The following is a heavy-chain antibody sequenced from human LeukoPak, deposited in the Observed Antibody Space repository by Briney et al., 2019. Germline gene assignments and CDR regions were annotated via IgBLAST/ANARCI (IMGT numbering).Heavy chain of an antibody. CDR2: ISGSGSTI. CDR3: ARDRYGDYVFDY. CDR1: GFTFSSYS. V-gene: IGHV3-48*02. D-gene: IGHD4-17*01. J-gene: IGHJ4*02. Sequence: PGRSLRLSCAASGFTFSSYSMNWVRQAPGKALEWVSYISGSGSTIYYADFVKGRFAISRDNAKNTLYLQLISLTDEDTAVYYCARDRYGDYVFDYWGQGTLVTVSS.